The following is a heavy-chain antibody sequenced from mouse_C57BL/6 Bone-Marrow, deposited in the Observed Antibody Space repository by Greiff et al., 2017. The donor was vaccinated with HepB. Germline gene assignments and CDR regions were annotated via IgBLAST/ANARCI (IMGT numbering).Heavy chain of an antibody. Sequence: EVQLQQSGPGLVKPSQSLSLTCSVTGYSITSGYSWNWIRQFPGNKLEWMGYISYDGSNNYNPSLKNRISITRDTSKNQFFLKLNSVTTEDTATYYCARAPLYYYGSSPFAYWGQGTLVTVSA. J-gene: IGHJ3*01. CDR1: GYSITSGYS. CDR2: ISYDGSN. V-gene: IGHV3-6*01. CDR3: ARAPLYYYGSSPFAY. D-gene: IGHD1-1*01.